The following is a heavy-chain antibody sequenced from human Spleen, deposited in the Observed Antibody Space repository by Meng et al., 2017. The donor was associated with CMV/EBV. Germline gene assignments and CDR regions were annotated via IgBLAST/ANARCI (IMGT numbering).Heavy chain of an antibody. J-gene: IGHJ3*02. CDR1: GGTFNSYA. V-gene: IGHV1-69*05. Sequence: SVKVSCKASGGTFNSYAISWVRQAPGQGLEWMGGIIPIFGTANYAKKFQDRVTITTDESTSTAYMELSSLRSEDTAVYYCAREGGGYSSRHLPRAFDIWGQGTMVTVSS. CDR3: AREGGGYSSRHLPRAFDI. D-gene: IGHD6-13*01. CDR2: IIPIFGTA.